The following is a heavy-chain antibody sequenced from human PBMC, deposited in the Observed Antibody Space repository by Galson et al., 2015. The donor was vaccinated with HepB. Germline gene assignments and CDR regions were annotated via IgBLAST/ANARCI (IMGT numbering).Heavy chain of an antibody. D-gene: IGHD2-2*01. J-gene: IGHJ5*02. V-gene: IGHV1-24*01. CDR3: ATRICSSTSCYGQGDWFDP. Sequence: SVKVSCKVSGYTLTELSMHWVRQAPGKGLEWMGGFDPEDGETIYAQKFQGRVTMTEDTSTDTAYMELSSLRSEDTAVYYCATRICSSTSCYGQGDWFDPWGQGTLVTVSS. CDR1: GYTLTELS. CDR2: FDPEDGET.